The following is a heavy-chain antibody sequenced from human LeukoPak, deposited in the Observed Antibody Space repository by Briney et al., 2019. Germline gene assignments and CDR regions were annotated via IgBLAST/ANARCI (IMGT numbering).Heavy chain of an antibody. Sequence: SVNVSCKASGGTFSRYAISWVRQAPGQGLEWMGGSFPIFGTSNYAQKFQGRVTITADESTSTAYMELSSMRSEDTAVYYCARGLGKEGYCSGGSCSYYYYGMDVWGQGTTVTVSS. J-gene: IGHJ6*02. D-gene: IGHD2-15*01. CDR2: SFPIFGTS. CDR3: ARGLGKEGYCSGGSCSYYYYGMDV. V-gene: IGHV1-69*01. CDR1: GGTFSRYA.